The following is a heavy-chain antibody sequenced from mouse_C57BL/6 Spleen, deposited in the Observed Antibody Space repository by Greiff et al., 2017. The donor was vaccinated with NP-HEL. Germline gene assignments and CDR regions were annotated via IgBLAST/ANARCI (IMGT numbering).Heavy chain of an antibody. D-gene: IGHD2-1*01. V-gene: IGHV5-17*03. CDR3: TRWGGNYLFDY. J-gene: IGHJ2*01. Sequence: EVKLVESGGGLVKPGGSLKLSCAASGFTFSDYGMHWVRQAPEKGLEWVAYISSGSSTIYYADTVKGRFTISRDNAKNTLFLQMTSLKSEDTAMYYCTRWGGNYLFDYWGQGTTLTVSS. CDR1: GFTFSDYG. CDR2: ISSGSSTI.